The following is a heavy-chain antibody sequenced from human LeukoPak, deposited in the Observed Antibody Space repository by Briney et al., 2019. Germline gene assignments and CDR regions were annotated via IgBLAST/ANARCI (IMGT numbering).Heavy chain of an antibody. CDR2: ISYDGSNK. Sequence: GGSLRLSCAASGFTFSSYAMHWVRQAPGKGLEWVAVISYDGSNKYYADSVKGRFTISRDNSKNTLYLQMNSLRAEDTAVYYCARKFQELPVDFGGGGTLVSVSS. CDR3: ARKFQELPVDF. CDR1: GFTFSSYA. J-gene: IGHJ4*02. V-gene: IGHV3-30*04. D-gene: IGHD1-7*01.